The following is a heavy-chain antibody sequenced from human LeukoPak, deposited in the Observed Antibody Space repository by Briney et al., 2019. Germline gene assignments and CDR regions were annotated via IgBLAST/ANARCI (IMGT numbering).Heavy chain of an antibody. Sequence: PSETLSLTCAVYGGSFSGYYWSWIRQPPGKGLEWIGEINHSGSTNYNPSLKSRVTISVDTSKNQFSLKLSSVTAADTAAYYCASQQAPYYYGSGSYWGYYFDYWGQGTLVTVSS. CDR1: GGSFSGYY. CDR2: INHSGST. D-gene: IGHD3-10*01. J-gene: IGHJ4*02. CDR3: ASQQAPYYYGSGSYWGYYFDY. V-gene: IGHV4-34*01.